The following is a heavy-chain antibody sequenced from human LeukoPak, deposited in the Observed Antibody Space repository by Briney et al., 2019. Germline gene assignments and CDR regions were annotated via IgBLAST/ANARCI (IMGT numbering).Heavy chain of an antibody. V-gene: IGHV3-53*01. CDR1: GFTVSNNF. CDR3: AKFIGSSWSGSYFDY. J-gene: IGHJ4*02. CDR2: IYRGGTT. Sequence: GGSLRLSCAASGFTVSNNFMSWVRQAPGKGLEWVSVIYRGGTTYYADSVKGRFTISRDNSKNTLYLQMNSLRAEDTAVYHCAKFIGSSWSGSYFDYWGQGTLVTVSS. D-gene: IGHD6-13*01.